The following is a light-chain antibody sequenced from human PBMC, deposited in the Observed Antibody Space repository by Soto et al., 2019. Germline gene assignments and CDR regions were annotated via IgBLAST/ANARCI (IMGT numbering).Light chain of an antibody. CDR1: SSDVGAYNY. V-gene: IGLV2-14*03. J-gene: IGLJ1*01. CDR2: DVN. Sequence: QPVLTQPASVSGSPGQSITISCAGTSSDVGAYNYVSWYQHHPGKAPKLMIYDVNNRPSGDSNRFSGSKSGNTASLTISGLQAEDEADYYCSSWTSGATYVFGSGTKLTVL. CDR3: SSWTSGATYV.